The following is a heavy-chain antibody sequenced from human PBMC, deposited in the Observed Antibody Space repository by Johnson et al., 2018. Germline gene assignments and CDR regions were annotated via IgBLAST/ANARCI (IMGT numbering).Heavy chain of an antibody. D-gene: IGHD1-26*01. CDR1: GFTFSSYS. Sequence: VQLVESGGGLVKPGGSLRLSCAASGFTFSSYSMNWVRQAPGKGLEWVSSISSSSSYKYYADSVKGRFTIPRDNPKNSLQLQVNSLRSEDTAVYYWARGRLGGYGMDVWGQGATVTVSS. CDR2: ISSSSSYK. CDR3: ARGRLGGYGMDV. V-gene: IGHV3-21*01. J-gene: IGHJ6*02.